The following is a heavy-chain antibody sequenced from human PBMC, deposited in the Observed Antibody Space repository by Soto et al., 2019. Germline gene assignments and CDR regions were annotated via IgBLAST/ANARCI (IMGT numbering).Heavy chain of an antibody. D-gene: IGHD6-6*01. CDR2: MSSNGVGT. J-gene: IGHJ6*03. V-gene: IGHV3-64*01. CDR3: ARRARPDFYYMDV. Sequence: EVQLAESGGGLAQPGGSLRLSCAASGFTLSGYAMDWVHQAPGKGLEYVSGMSSNGVGTYYANSVQGRFTISRDNSKNTVYLQMGSLRPEDMAVYYCARRARPDFYYMDVWGKGTTVTVSS. CDR1: GFTLSGYA.